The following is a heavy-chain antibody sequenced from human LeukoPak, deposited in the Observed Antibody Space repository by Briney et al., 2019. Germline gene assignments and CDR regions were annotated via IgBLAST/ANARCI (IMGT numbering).Heavy chain of an antibody. D-gene: IGHD5-18*01. V-gene: IGHV4-30-4*01. J-gene: IGHJ4*02. CDR2: IYYSGST. CDR1: GGSISSGDYY. Sequence: PSETLSLTCTVSGGSISSGDYYWSWIRQPPGKGLEWIGYIYYSGSTYYNPSLKSRVTISVDTSKNQFSLKLSSVTAADTAVYYCARAWIQLWAPFDYWGQGTLVTVSS. CDR3: ARAWIQLWAPFDY.